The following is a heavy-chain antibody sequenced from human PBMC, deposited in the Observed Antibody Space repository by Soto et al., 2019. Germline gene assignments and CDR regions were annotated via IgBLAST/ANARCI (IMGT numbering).Heavy chain of an antibody. CDR2: INPYNGNR. CDR1: GYSFSYYG. Sequence: QVQLVQSGAELRKPGASVKVSCQAFGYSFSYYGVHWVRQAPGQGLEWMGWINPYNGNRNYAQKFDDRLTMTAATSANTRYLELRSLKSDDTAVYYCARDSLRGSGDGGFSSWGPGNLVTVSS. V-gene: IGHV1-18*04. J-gene: IGHJ5*02. D-gene: IGHD2-21*02. CDR3: ARDSLRGSGDGGFSS.